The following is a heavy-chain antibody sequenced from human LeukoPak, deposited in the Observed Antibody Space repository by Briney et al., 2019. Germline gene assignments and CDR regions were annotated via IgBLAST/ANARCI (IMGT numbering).Heavy chain of an antibody. J-gene: IGHJ4*02. Sequence: GSLRLSCAASGFTVSSNYMTWVRQAPAKGLEWVSAISGSGRSTYYADSVRGRFTISRDNSKNTLYLQMNSLRAEDTAVYYCAKDPLVRGATYDYWGQGTLVTVSS. CDR3: AKDPLVRGATYDY. CDR1: GFTVSSNY. CDR2: ISGSGRST. V-gene: IGHV3-23*01. D-gene: IGHD3-10*01.